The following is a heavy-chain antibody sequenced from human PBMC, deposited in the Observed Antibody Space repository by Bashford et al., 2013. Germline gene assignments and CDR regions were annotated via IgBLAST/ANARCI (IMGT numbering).Heavy chain of an antibody. J-gene: IGHJ6*01. V-gene: IGHV3-23*01. Sequence: VRQAPGKGLEWVSGISGSGTNTYYADSVKGRITLSRDNSKNTVYLEMNNLRVEDTAVYYCAKDRRSSGVVYLRTMYGRRVRERNRTGTVPYRSSYG. D-gene: IGHD3-22*01. CDR3: AKDRRSSGVVYLRTMYGRRVRERNRTGTVPYRSSYG. CDR2: ISGSGTNT.